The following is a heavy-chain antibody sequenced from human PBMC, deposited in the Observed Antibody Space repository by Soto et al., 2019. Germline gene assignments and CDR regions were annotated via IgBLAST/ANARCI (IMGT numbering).Heavy chain of an antibody. CDR1: GFTFSSYA. Sequence: VGSLRLSCAASGFTFSSYAMHWVRQAPGKGLEWVAVISYDGSNKYYADSVKGRFTISRDNSKNTLYLQMNSLRAEDTAVYYCATLDYYWGQGTLVTVSS. CDR2: ISYDGSNK. D-gene: IGHD3-3*02. V-gene: IGHV3-30-3*01. J-gene: IGHJ4*02. CDR3: ATLDYY.